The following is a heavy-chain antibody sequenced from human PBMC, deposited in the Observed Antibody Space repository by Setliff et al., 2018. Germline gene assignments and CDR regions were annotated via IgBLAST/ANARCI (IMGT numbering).Heavy chain of an antibody. CDR2: ISGSGGST. CDR3: AKGSTYYGGNFDY. Sequence: LRLSCAASGFTFSSYAMSWVRQAPGKGLEWVSAISGSGGSTYYADSVKGRFTISRDNSKNTLYLQMNSLRAEDTAVYYCAKGSTYYGGNFDYWGQGTLVTSPQ. D-gene: IGHD4-17*01. J-gene: IGHJ4*02. V-gene: IGHV3-23*01. CDR1: GFTFSSYA.